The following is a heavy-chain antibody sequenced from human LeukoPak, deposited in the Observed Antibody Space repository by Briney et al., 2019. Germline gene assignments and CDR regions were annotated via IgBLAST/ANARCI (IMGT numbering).Heavy chain of an antibody. Sequence: QPGGSLRLSCAASGFTFSSYGMSWVRQPPGKGLEWVSTISGRDSNTYYADSATGRFTISRDNSKNTLYLQMNSLRAEDTAVYYCAKRSDYGGSGNYFDFWGQGTPVTVSS. D-gene: IGHD4-23*01. CDR1: GFTFSSYG. CDR3: AKRSDYGGSGNYFDF. CDR2: ISGRDSNT. J-gene: IGHJ4*02. V-gene: IGHV3-23*01.